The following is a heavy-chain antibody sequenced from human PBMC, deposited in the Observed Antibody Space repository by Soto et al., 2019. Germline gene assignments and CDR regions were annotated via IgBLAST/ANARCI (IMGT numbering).Heavy chain of an antibody. CDR2: IFYSGST. CDR1: GGSISSSSYY. V-gene: IGHV4-39*07. J-gene: IGHJ6*02. Sequence: SETLSLTCTVSGGSISSSSYYWGWIRQPPGKGLEWIGSIFYSGSTYYNPSLKSRVTISLDTSKNQFSLKLSSVTAADTAVYYCARGSSVAGLYYGMDVWGQGTTVTSP. CDR3: ARGSSVAGLYYGMDV. D-gene: IGHD6-6*01.